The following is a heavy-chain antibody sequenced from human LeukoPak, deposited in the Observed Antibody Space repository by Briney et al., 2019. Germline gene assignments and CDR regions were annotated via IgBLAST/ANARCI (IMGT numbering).Heavy chain of an antibody. D-gene: IGHD6-6*01. CDR1: GFTVSSNY. J-gene: IGHJ4*02. V-gene: IGHV3-66*01. CDR3: ARDQGSSSGFDY. CDR2: IYSGGST. Sequence: GGSLRLSCAASGFTVSSNYMSWVRQAPGKGLEWVSVIYSGGSTYYADSVKGRFTISRDNSKNTLYLQMNSLRAEDTAVYYCARDQGSSSGFDYWGQGTLVTVSS.